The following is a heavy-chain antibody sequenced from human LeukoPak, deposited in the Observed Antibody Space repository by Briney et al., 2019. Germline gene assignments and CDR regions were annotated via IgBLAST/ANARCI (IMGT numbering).Heavy chain of an antibody. D-gene: IGHD3-22*01. V-gene: IGHV5-10-1*01. CDR3: ARLGSGSYYDDN. Sequence: GESLKISCKGSGYSFPNYWISWVRQTPGKGLEWMGRIDPSDSYTSYSPSFQGHVTISADNSISTAYLQWSSLTASDTAMYYCARLGSGSYYDDNWGQGTLVTVSS. J-gene: IGHJ4*02. CDR1: GYSFPNYW. CDR2: IDPSDSYT.